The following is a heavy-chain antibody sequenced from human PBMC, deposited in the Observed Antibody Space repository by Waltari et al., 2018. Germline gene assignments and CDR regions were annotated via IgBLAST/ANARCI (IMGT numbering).Heavy chain of an antibody. D-gene: IGHD3-22*01. Sequence: QVQLVQSGAEVKKPRASVKVSCKASGYTFTSYAMHWVRQAPGQRLEWMGWINSCNGNTKYSQKVQGRVTITRDTSASTAYMELSSLRSEDTAVYYCARDTVYYDSSGYYYGDAFDIWGQGTMVTVSS. CDR3: ARDTVYYDSSGYYYGDAFDI. CDR2: INSCNGNT. CDR1: GYTFTSYA. J-gene: IGHJ3*02. V-gene: IGHV1-3*01.